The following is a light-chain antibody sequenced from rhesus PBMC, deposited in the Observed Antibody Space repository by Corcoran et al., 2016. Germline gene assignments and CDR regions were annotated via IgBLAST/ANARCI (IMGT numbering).Light chain of an antibody. CDR3: QHYYSTPPT. Sequence: DIQMTQSPSSLSASVGDRVTITCRASQGITNDLAWYQQKPGETPKLRIYEASSLQSGIPSRFSGSGSGTDFTLTISILQSEDFATYYCQHYYSTPPTFGQGTKVEIK. CDR2: EAS. V-gene: IGKV1-25*01. J-gene: IGKJ1*01. CDR1: QGITND.